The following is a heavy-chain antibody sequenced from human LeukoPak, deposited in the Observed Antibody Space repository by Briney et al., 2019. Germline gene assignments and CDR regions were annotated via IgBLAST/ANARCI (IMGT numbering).Heavy chain of an antibody. CDR3: TGVSRSSWYDY. CDR1: GLTFSNAW. D-gene: IGHD6-13*01. CDR2: IKSKTDGGTP. J-gene: IGHJ4*02. Sequence: KPGGSLRLSCAASGLTFSNAWMSWVRQAPGKGLEWVGRIKSKTDGGTPDYAAPVKGRFTISRDDSKNTLYLQMNSLKTEDTAVYYCTGVSRSSWYDYWGQGTLVTVSS. V-gene: IGHV3-15*01.